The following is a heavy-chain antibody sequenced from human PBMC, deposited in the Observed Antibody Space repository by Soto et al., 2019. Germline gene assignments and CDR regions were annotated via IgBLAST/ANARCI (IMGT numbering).Heavy chain of an antibody. D-gene: IGHD2-2*01. CDR2: IRSKANSYAT. J-gene: IGHJ6*03. CDR1: GFTFSGSA. Sequence: PGGSLRLSCAASGFTFSGSAMHWVRQASGKGLEWVGRIRSKANSYATAYAASVKGRFTISRDDSKNTAYLQMNSLKTEDTAVYYCTRLGGNIVVVPAAIPKNYYYMDVWGRGTTVTVSS. CDR3: TRLGGNIVVVPAAIPKNYYYMDV. V-gene: IGHV3-73*01.